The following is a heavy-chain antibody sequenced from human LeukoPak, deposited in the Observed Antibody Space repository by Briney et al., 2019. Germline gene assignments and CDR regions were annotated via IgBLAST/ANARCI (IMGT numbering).Heavy chain of an antibody. CDR2: IWPDGSKK. CDR1: GFTFSTYA. D-gene: IGHD6-25*01. V-gene: IGHV3-33*06. J-gene: IGHJ4*02. CDR3: AKISSSAESNFDY. Sequence: GRSLRLSCAASGFTFSTYAMHWVRQAPGKGLEWVAFIWPDGSKKYYADSVKGRFDISRENSMNTVYLQMNDLRPEDTALYFSAKISSSAESNFDYWGQGTLLTVSS.